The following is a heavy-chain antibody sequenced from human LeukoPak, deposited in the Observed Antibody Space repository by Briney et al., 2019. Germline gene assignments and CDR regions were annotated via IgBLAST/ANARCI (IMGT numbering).Heavy chain of an antibody. D-gene: IGHD6-25*01. CDR2: IYSDGDT. V-gene: IGHV3-66*01. Sequence: GGSLRLSCAASGFAVFSNYMNWVRQAPGKGLEWVSVIYSDGDTSYADSVKGRFTISRDISKNTLYLQMNGLRAEDTAVYYCATPSGGYWGQGTLVTVSS. CDR3: ATPSGGY. CDR1: GFAVFSNY. J-gene: IGHJ4*02.